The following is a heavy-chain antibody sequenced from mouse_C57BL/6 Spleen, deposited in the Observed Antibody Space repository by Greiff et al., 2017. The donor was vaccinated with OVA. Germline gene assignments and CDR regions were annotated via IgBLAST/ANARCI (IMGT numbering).Heavy chain of an antibody. CDR1: GYTFTSYW. CDR2: IHPNSGST. V-gene: IGHV1-64*01. D-gene: IGHD1-1*01. Sequence: QVQLQQPGAELVKPGASVKLSCKASGYTFTSYWMHWVKQRPGQGLEWIGMIHPNSGSTNYNEKFKSKATLTVDKSSSTAYMQLSSLTSEDSAVYYCAREDYGSSYIDYWGKGTTLTVSS. CDR3: AREDYGSSYIDY. J-gene: IGHJ2*01.